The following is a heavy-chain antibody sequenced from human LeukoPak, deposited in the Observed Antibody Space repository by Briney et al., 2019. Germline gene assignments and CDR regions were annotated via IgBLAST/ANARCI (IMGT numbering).Heavy chain of an antibody. D-gene: IGHD2-15*01. CDR3: AKDIRPPGYCSGGSCYSSSY. CDR2: ISGSGGST. CDR1: GFTFSSYA. Sequence: PGGSLRLSCAAAGFTFSSYAMSWVRQAPGKGLEWVSAISGSGGSTYYADSVKGRFTISRDNSKNTLYLQMNSLRAEDTAVYYCAKDIRPPGYCSGGSCYSSSYWGQGTLLTVSS. V-gene: IGHV3-23*01. J-gene: IGHJ4*02.